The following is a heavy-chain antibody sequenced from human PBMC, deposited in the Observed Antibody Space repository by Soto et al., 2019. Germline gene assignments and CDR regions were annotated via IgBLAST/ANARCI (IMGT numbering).Heavy chain of an antibody. Sequence: EVQLVESGGGLVQPGGSLRLSCAASGFTFSSYSMNWVRQAPGKGLEWVSYISSSSSYIYYADSVKGRFTISRDNAKNSLYLQMNSLRAEDTAVYYCARGIAVAGTTAFDYWGQGTLVTVSS. V-gene: IGHV3-21*05. CDR3: ARGIAVAGTTAFDY. CDR2: ISSSSSYI. CDR1: GFTFSSYS. J-gene: IGHJ4*02. D-gene: IGHD6-19*01.